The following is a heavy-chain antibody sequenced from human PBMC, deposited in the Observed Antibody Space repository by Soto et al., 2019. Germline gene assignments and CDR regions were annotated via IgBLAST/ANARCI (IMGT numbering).Heavy chain of an antibody. CDR1: GYTFTSYG. CDR2: ISAYNGNT. J-gene: IGHJ6*02. D-gene: IGHD2-2*02. CDR3: ARVDLGYCSSTSCYTVYYDGMDV. V-gene: IGHV1-18*01. Sequence: QVQLVQSGAEVKKPGASVKVSCKASGYTFTSYGISWVRQAPGQGLEWMGWISAYNGNTNYAQKLQGRVTMTTDTSTSTAYMELRSLRSDDTAVYYCARVDLGYCSSTSCYTVYYDGMDVWGQGTTVTVSS.